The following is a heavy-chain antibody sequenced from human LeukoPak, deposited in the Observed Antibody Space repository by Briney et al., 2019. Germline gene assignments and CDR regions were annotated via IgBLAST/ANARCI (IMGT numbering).Heavy chain of an antibody. D-gene: IGHD5-18*01. CDR2: VCDIGTT. Sequence: SETRSLTCNVSGGSISSYYWSWIRQPPGKGLEWLGYVCDIGTTNYNPSLKIRVNISVDTSKNQFALKLNSVTAADTAVYYCARLSSDTSIITTPYYYYFYRDVWGKGTTVTVSS. J-gene: IGHJ6*03. CDR3: ARLSSDTSIITTPYYYYFYRDV. V-gene: IGHV4-59*01. CDR1: GGSISSYY.